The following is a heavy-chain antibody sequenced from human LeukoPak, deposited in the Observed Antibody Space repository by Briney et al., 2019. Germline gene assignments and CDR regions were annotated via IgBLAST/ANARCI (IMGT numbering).Heavy chain of an antibody. D-gene: IGHD3-10*01. J-gene: IGHJ5*02. CDR3: ARHYGP. V-gene: IGHV4-39*01. Sequence: SETLSLTCAVSGGSIGSGNWWSWVRQPPGKGLEWIGSIYDSGSTYYNPSLKSRVTISVDTSKNQFSLKLNSVTAADTAVYYCARHYGPWGQGTLVTVSS. CDR2: IYDSGST. CDR1: GGSIGSGNW.